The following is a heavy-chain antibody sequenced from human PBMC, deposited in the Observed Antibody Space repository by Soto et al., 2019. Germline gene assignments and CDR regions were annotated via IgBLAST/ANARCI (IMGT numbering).Heavy chain of an antibody. CDR2: IIPIFGTA. D-gene: IGHD3-22*01. CDR3: ASTPPNYDSSGYYYEANY. Sequence: QVQLVQSGAEVKKPGSSVKVSCKASGGTFSSYAISWVRQAPGQGLEWMGGIIPIFGTANYAKKIQGRVTITADESTSTAYMELSSLRSEDTAVYYCASTPPNYDSSGYYYEANYWGQGTLVTVSS. J-gene: IGHJ4*02. CDR1: GGTFSSYA. V-gene: IGHV1-69*01.